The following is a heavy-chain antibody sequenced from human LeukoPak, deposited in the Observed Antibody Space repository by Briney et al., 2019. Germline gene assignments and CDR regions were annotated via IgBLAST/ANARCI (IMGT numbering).Heavy chain of an antibody. Sequence: GSLRLSCAASGFTFSSFEMNWVRQPPGKGLEWIATIHYSGSTYYNPFLKSRLTISADTSKNQFSLKLSSVTAADTAVYYCARHDSRGGVNWFDPWGQGTLVTVSS. J-gene: IGHJ5*02. CDR1: GFTFSSFE. CDR3: ARHDSRGGVNWFDP. V-gene: IGHV4-39*01. D-gene: IGHD6-13*01. CDR2: IHYSGST.